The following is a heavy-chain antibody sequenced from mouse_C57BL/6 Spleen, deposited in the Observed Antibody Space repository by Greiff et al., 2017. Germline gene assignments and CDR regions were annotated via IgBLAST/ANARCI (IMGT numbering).Heavy chain of an antibody. J-gene: IGHJ2*01. CDR3: ARSYYYGSSYEYFAY. CDR1: GYTFTSYT. D-gene: IGHD1-1*01. V-gene: IGHV1-4*01. CDR2: INPSSGYT. Sequence: QVQLKESGAELARPGASVKMSCKASGYTFTSYTMHWVKQRPGQGLDWIGYINPSSGYTKYNQKFKEKATLTADQSSSTAYMQLRSLTSEDSAVYYGARSYYYGSSYEYFAYWGQGTTLTVSS.